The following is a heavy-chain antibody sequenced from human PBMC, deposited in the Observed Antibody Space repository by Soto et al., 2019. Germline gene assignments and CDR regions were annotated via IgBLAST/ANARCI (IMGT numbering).Heavy chain of an antibody. J-gene: IGHJ6*02. CDR3: STGGKYYGMDV. Sequence: LRLSCAASGFTFSNAWMSWVRQGPGKGLEWVGRIKSKTDGGTTDYAAPVKGRFTVSRDDSKNILYLQMNSLKTEDTAVYYCSTGGKYYGMDVWGQGTTVTVSS. V-gene: IGHV3-15*01. CDR2: IKSKTDGGTT. CDR1: GFTFSNAW. D-gene: IGHD1-26*01.